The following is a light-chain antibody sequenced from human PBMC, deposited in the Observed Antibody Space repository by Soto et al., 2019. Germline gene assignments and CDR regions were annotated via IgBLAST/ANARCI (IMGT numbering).Light chain of an antibody. CDR1: QSVSSY. V-gene: IGKV3-11*01. CDR2: DAS. CDR3: QQRSNWPWT. Sequence: EIVLTQSPATLSLSPGERATLSCRASQSVSSYLAWYQQKPGQAPRLLIYDASNRATGIPARFSGSGSVTDFTLTISSLDPEDFAVYYCQQRSNWPWTFGQGTKVEIK. J-gene: IGKJ1*01.